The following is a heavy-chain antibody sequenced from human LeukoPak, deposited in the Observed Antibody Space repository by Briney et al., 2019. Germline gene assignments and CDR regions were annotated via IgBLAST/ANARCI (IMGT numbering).Heavy chain of an antibody. J-gene: IGHJ1*01. V-gene: IGHV1-69*13. CDR3: EIAAAGVKYFQH. CDR1: GGTFSSYA. D-gene: IGHD6-13*01. Sequence: GASVKVSCKASGGTFSSYAISWVRQAPGQGLEWMGGIIPIFGTANYAQKFQGRVTITADESTSTAYMELSSLRSEDTAVYYCEIAAAGVKYFQHWGQGTLVTVSS. CDR2: IIPIFGTA.